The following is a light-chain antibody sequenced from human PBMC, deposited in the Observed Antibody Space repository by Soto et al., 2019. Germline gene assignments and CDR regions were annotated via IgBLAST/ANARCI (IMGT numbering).Light chain of an antibody. CDR2: GAS. J-gene: IGKJ1*01. V-gene: IGKV3-20*01. CDR1: QSVSSSY. CDR3: QQYGRSIVT. Sequence: EIVLTQSPGTLSLSPGERATLSCRSSQSVSSSYLAWYQQKPGQAPRLLIYGASSRATGIPDRFSGSGSGTDFTLTISRLEPEDFAVYYCQQYGRSIVTFGQGTKVDIK.